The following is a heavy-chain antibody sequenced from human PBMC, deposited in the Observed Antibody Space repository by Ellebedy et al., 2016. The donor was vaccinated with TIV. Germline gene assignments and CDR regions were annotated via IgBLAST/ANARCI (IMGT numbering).Heavy chain of an antibody. CDR1: GFTFSTYT. CDR2: ISSTSSTI. Sequence: PGGSLRLSCAASGFTFSTYTMNWVRQAPGKGLEWVSYISSTSSTIYYADHVRGRFAISRDNAKNSLYLIMNSLRAEDTAVYYCTSEYSTSSRWGYWGQGTLVTVSS. CDR3: TSEYSTSSRWGY. J-gene: IGHJ4*02. D-gene: IGHD6-6*01. V-gene: IGHV3-48*04.